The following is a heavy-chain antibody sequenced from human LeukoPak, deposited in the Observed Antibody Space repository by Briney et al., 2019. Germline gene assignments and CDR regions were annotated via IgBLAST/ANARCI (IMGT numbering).Heavy chain of an antibody. D-gene: IGHD3-16*01. CDR3: APTAEAYTSWWKV. CDR1: GYKFTDDY. V-gene: IGHV1-2*02. J-gene: IGHJ4*02. CDR2: INPDSGFT. Sequence: EASVKVSCKASGYKFTDDYMHWVRQAPGQGLEFMGWINPDSGFTNYAQKFKGRVTMTRDTSISTAYLEVRSPTSDDTAVYYCAPTAEAYTSWWKVWGQGTLVTVSS.